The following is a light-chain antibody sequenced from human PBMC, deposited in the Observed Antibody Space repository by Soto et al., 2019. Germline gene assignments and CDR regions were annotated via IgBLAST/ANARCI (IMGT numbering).Light chain of an antibody. CDR2: DAS. Sequence: DIQMTQSPSSLSASVGDRVTITCRASQSISNYLNWYQQKPVKAPNLLIYDASSLQSGVPSRFSGSGSGTDFTLTISSLQPEDFATYYCQQSYSTPTFGVGTKVEI. J-gene: IGKJ4*01. CDR1: QSISNY. V-gene: IGKV1-39*01. CDR3: QQSYSTPT.